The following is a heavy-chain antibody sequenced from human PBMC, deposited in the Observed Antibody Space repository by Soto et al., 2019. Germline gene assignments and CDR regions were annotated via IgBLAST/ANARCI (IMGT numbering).Heavy chain of an antibody. CDR2: IHPGDSDT. D-gene: IGHD4-17*01. CDR1: GFSFSKYT. J-gene: IGHJ6*02. V-gene: IGHV5-51*01. Sequence: GESLKISCEGSGFSFSKYTVGWVRQIPGKGLEWMGIIHPGDSDTRYSPSFQGQVTISADKSISTAYLQWSSLKASDTAMYYCTLSYGDSYHYYNGMDVWGQGTTVTVSS. CDR3: TLSYGDSYHYYNGMDV.